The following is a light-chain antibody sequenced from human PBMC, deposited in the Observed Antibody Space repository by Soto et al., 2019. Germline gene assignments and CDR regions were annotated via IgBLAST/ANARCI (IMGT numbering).Light chain of an antibody. Sequence: EIVLTQSPGTLSLSPGERDTLSCRASQSVSSYLAWYQQKPGQAPRLLIYDASTMATGISARFSGSGSGTDFTLTISSLEPEDFAVYYCQQRSNWPVTFGQGTKVEVK. CDR2: DAS. CDR1: QSVSSY. J-gene: IGKJ1*01. CDR3: QQRSNWPVT. V-gene: IGKV3-11*01.